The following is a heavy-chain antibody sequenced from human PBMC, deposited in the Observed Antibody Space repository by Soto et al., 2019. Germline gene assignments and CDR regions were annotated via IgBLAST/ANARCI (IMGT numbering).Heavy chain of an antibody. CDR3: ARLLGFCLSTSCWRRLFDS. V-gene: IGHV4-39*01. D-gene: IGHD2-2*01. J-gene: IGHJ4*02. CDR1: GDSISSSDYY. CDR2: IYYSGST. Sequence: TLSLTCTVSGDSISSSDYYWGWIRQPPGKGLEWIGNIYYSGSTYYNPSLKSRVTISVDTSRNQFSLKLSSVTAADTAVYYCARLLGFCLSTSCWRRLFDSWGPG.